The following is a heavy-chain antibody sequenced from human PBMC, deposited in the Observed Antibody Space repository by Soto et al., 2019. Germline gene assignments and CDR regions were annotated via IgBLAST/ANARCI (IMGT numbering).Heavy chain of an antibody. CDR3: ARGPLNGVSRSSPWGWFDP. CDR2: IIPIFGTA. V-gene: IGHV1-69*01. CDR1: GGTFSSYA. Sequence: QVQLGQSGAEVKKPGSSVKVSCKASGGTFSSYAISWVRQAPGQGLEWMGGIIPIFGTANYAQKFQGRVTITADESTSTAYMELSSLRSEDTAVYYCARGPLNGVSRSSPWGWFDPWGQGTLVTVSS. J-gene: IGHJ5*02. D-gene: IGHD3-10*01.